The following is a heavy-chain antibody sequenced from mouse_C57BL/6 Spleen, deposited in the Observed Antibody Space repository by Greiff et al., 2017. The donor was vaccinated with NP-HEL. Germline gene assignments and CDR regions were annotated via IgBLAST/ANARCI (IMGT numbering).Heavy chain of an antibody. Sequence: VQLQQPGAELVRPGSSVKLSCKASGYTFTSYWMDWVKQRPGQGLEWIGNIYPSDSETHYNQKFKDKATLTVDKSSSTAYMQLSSLTSEDSAVYDCARSRKLGQGFAYWGQGTLVTVSA. J-gene: IGHJ3*01. D-gene: IGHD4-1*01. CDR2: IYPSDSET. CDR1: GYTFTSYW. CDR3: ARSRKLGQGFAY. V-gene: IGHV1-61*01.